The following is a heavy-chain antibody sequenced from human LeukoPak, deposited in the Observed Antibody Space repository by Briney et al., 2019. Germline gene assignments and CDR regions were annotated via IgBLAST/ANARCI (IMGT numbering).Heavy chain of an antibody. D-gene: IGHD6-19*01. CDR1: VFTVSSNY. Sequence: GGSLRLSRAASVFTVSSNYMSWVRQAPGRGLVWVSHIYSGGSSTSYADSVKGRFTISRDNAKNTLYLQMNSLRAEDTAVYYCARDRYSSAWYEEWGQGTLVAVSS. CDR3: ARDRYSSAWYEE. CDR2: IYSGGSST. V-gene: IGHV3-74*01. J-gene: IGHJ4*02.